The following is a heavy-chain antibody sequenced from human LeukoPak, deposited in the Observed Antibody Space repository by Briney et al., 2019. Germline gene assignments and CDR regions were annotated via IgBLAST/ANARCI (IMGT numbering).Heavy chain of an antibody. CDR1: GFTFDDYA. CDR3: ARYLWSAYYFDY. D-gene: IGHD3-10*02. CDR2: ISWNSGSI. Sequence: QPGRSLRLSCAASGFTFDDYAMHWVRQAPGKGLEWVSGISWNSGSIGYADSVKGRFTTSRDNAKNSLYLQMNSLRAEDTALYYCARYLWSAYYFDYWGQGTLVTVSS. J-gene: IGHJ4*02. V-gene: IGHV3-9*01.